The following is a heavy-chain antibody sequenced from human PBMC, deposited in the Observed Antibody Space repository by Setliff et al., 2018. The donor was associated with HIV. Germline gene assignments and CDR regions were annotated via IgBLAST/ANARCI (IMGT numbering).Heavy chain of an antibody. V-gene: IGHV7-4-1*02. J-gene: IGHJ4*02. CDR3: ARDGYYYDSSGHLAYYFDY. CDR1: GYDFSSYS. D-gene: IGHD3-22*01. Sequence: GASVKVSCKASGYDFSSYSMMWVRQTPGQGLEWMGWINTYTGNPTYAQDFTGRFVFSLDTSVSTAYLQISSLKAEDIAVYYCARDGYYYDSSGHLAYYFDYWGQGTLVTVSS. CDR2: INTYTGNP.